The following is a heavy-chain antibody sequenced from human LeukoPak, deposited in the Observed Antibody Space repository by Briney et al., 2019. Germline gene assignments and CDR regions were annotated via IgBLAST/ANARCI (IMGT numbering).Heavy chain of an antibody. CDR3: ARDLEGATPRALAGAFDI. Sequence: PSETLSLTCTVSGGSISSYYWSWIRQPPGKGLEWIGYIYYSGSTNYNPSLKSRVTISVDTSKNQFSLKLSSVTAADTAVYYCARDLEGATPRALAGAFDIWGQGTMVTVSS. CDR1: GGSISSYY. CDR2: IYYSGST. V-gene: IGHV4-59*01. J-gene: IGHJ3*02. D-gene: IGHD1-26*01.